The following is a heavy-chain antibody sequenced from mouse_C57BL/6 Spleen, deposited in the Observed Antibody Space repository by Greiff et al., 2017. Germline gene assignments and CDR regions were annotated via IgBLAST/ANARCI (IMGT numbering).Heavy chain of an antibody. CDR3: ARHGDYDGFAY. CDR1: GFTFSDYG. CDR2: ISNLAYSI. Sequence: EVHLVESGGGLVQPGGSLKLSCAASGFTFSDYGMAWVRQAPRKGPEWVAFISNLAYSIYYADTVTGRFTISRENAKNTLYLEMSSLRSEDTAMYYCARHGDYDGFAYWGQGTLVTVSA. J-gene: IGHJ3*01. D-gene: IGHD2-4*01. V-gene: IGHV5-15*01.